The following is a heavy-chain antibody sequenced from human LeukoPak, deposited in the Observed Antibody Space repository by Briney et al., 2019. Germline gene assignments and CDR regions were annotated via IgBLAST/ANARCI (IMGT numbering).Heavy chain of an antibody. CDR2: IYHSGST. CDR1: GGSISSSHW. D-gene: IGHD1-26*01. V-gene: IGHV4-4*02. Sequence: PSETLSLTCAVSGGSISSSHWWSWVRQPPGKGLEWIGEIYHSGSTNYNPPLKSRVTISVDKSKNQFSLKLSSVTAADTAVYYCARDNPYSGSPILYWGQGTLVTVSS. CDR3: ARDNPYSGSPILY. J-gene: IGHJ4*02.